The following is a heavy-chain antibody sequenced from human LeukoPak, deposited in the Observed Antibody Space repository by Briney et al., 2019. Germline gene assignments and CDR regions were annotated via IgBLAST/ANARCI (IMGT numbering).Heavy chain of an antibody. Sequence: SETLSLTCSVSGGSISSYYWNWIRQPPGKGLEWIGYISYSGSTNYNPSLKSRVTMSVDTSKNQLSLKLSSVTAADTAVYYCARSSRDGYKQGDYWGQGTLVTVSS. J-gene: IGHJ4*02. CDR3: ARSSRDGYKQGDY. D-gene: IGHD5-24*01. V-gene: IGHV4-59*01. CDR2: ISYSGST. CDR1: GGSISSYY.